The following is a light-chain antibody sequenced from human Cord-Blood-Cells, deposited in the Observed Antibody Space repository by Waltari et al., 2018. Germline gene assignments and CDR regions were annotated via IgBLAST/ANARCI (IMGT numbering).Light chain of an antibody. V-gene: IGKV3-15*01. CDR3: QQYNNWPYS. CDR2: GAS. CDR1: QSVSSN. J-gene: IGKJ2*03. Sequence: EIVMTQSPATLSVSPGERATLSGRASQSVSSNLAWYQQKPGQAPRLLIYGASTRATGIPARFSGSGSGTEFTLTISSLQSEDFAVYDCQQYNNWPYSFGQGTKLEIK.